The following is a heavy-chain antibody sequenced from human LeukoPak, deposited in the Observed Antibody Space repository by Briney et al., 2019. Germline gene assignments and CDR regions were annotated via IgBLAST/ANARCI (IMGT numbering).Heavy chain of an antibody. CDR2: IRDSGEA. D-gene: IGHD3/OR15-3a*01. J-gene: IGHJ5*02. CDR1: GFRVCDYY. V-gene: IGHV3-66*03. Sequence: GGSLRLSCAVSGFRVCDYYMSWVRQAPGKGLEWVGLIRDSGEAFYADFARGRFAISRDESENTLYLQVNSLRVEDTAVYFCARDRAARQDWVEFDPWGQGTPVIVSS. CDR3: ARDRAARQDWVEFDP.